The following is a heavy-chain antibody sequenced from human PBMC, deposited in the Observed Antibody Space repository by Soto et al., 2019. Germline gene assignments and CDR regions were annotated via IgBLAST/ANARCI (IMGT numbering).Heavy chain of an antibody. CDR1: VGSITSNAYY. V-gene: IGHV4-39*01. D-gene: IGHD1-26*01. Sequence: QLQLQESGPGLVKPSETLSLTCTVSVGSITSNAYYWGWIRQPPGKGLGWLGYIYYIGSASYNPSLKSRVTMSVDTSKNQFSLKLSSVTAADTAVYYCARRPKRGSYSWCFDYWGQGTLVTVSS. CDR3: ARRPKRGSYSWCFDY. J-gene: IGHJ4*02. CDR2: IYYIGSA.